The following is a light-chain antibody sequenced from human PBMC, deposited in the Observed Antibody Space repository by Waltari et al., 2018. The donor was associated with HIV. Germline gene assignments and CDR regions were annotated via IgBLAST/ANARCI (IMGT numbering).Light chain of an antibody. J-gene: IGLJ3*02. V-gene: IGLV3-10*01. CDR3: YSTDSSGNHWV. CDR1: ALPKKY. CDR2: EDS. Sequence: SYELTQPPSVSVSPGQTAGITSSGDALPKKYAYWYQQKSGQAPVLVIYEDSKRPSGIPERFSGSSSGTMATLTISGAQVEDEADYYCYSTDSSGNHWVFGGGTKLTVL.